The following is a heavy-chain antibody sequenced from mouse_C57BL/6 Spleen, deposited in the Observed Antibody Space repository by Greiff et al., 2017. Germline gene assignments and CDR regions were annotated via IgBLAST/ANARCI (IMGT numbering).Heavy chain of an antibody. V-gene: IGHV1-55*01. D-gene: IGHD4-1*02. Sequence: VQLQQPGAELVKPGASVKMSCKASGYTFTSYWITWVKQRPGQGLEWIGDIYPGSGSTNYNEKFKSNATLTVDTSSSTAYMQLSSLTSEDSAVYYCARPNWEGYYAMDYWGQGTSVTVSS. J-gene: IGHJ4*01. CDR2: IYPGSGST. CDR1: GYTFTSYW. CDR3: ARPNWEGYYAMDY.